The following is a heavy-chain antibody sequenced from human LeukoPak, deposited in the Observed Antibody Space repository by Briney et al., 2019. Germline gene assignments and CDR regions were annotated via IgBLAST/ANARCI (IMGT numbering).Heavy chain of an antibody. CDR2: ISSSSSYI. D-gene: IGHD5-24*01. CDR1: GSTFSSYS. J-gene: IGHJ4*02. V-gene: IGHV3-21*01. CDR3: ARDAATIQDY. Sequence: GGSLRLSCAASGSTFSSYSMNWVRQAPGKGLEWVSSISSSSSYIYYADSVKGRFTISRDNAKNSLYLQMNSLRAEDTAVYYCARDAATIQDYWGQGTLVTVSS.